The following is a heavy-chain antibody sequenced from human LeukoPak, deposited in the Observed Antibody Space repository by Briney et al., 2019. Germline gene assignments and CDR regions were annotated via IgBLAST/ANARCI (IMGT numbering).Heavy chain of an antibody. D-gene: IGHD3-16*01. CDR3: ARETWGQISA. J-gene: IGHJ5*02. CDR2: IRYDGSNK. CDR1: GFTFSSYG. Sequence: PGGSLRLSCAASGFTFSSYGMHWVRQAPGKGLEWVAFIRYDGSNKYYADSVKGRFTIARDNSKNTLYLQMNSLRAEDTAVYYCARETWGQISAWGQGTLVTVSS. V-gene: IGHV3-30*02.